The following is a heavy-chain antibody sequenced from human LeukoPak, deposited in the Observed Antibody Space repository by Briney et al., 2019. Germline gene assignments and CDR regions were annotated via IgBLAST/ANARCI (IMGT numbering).Heavy chain of an antibody. V-gene: IGHV3-23*01. J-gene: IGHJ4*02. CDR2: ISGGGGST. CDR1: GFTFSSYA. CDR3: ATYRRLTVTTKDSGVHY. D-gene: IGHD4-17*01. Sequence: GGSLRLSCAASGFTFSSYAMSWVRQAPGKGLEWVSAISGGGGSTYYADSVKGRFTISRDNSKNTLYLQMNSLRAEDTAVYYCATYRRLTVTTKDSGVHYWGQGTLVTVSS.